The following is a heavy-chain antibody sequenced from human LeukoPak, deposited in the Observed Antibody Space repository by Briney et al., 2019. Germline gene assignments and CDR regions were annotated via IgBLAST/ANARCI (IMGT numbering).Heavy chain of an antibody. CDR2: IYSGGST. CDR1: GFTVSSNH. J-gene: IGHJ5*01. V-gene: IGHV3-53*01. CDR3: AREKGRQYGGGNNYFDS. D-gene: IGHD4-23*01. Sequence: GGSLRLSCAASGFTVSSNHMSWVRQAPGKGLEWVSVIYSGGSTYYADPVKGRFSISRDNSNNTVYLQMNSLRAEDTAVYYCAREKGRQYGGGNNYFDSWGQGTLVTVSS.